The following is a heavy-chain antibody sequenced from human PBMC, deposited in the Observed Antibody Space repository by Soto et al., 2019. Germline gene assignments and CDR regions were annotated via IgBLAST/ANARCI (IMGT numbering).Heavy chain of an antibody. J-gene: IGHJ5*02. Sequence: GASVKVSCNVSGYTLTELSMHWVRQAPGKGLEWMGGFDPEDGETIYAQKFQGRVTMTEDTSTDTAYMELSSLRSEDTAVYYCATGGSGWYSWFDPWGQGTLVTVSS. CDR3: ATGGSGWYSWFDP. D-gene: IGHD6-19*01. V-gene: IGHV1-24*01. CDR1: GYTLTELS. CDR2: FDPEDGET.